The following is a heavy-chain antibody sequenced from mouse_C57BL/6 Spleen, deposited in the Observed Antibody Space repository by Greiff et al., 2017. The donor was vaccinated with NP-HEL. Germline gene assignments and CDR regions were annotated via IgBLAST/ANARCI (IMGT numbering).Heavy chain of an antibody. CDR1: GYSITSGYY. J-gene: IGHJ1*03. CDR3: ARETITTVVSSGYFDV. V-gene: IGHV3-6*01. CDR2: ISYDGSN. D-gene: IGHD1-1*01. Sequence: EVQLQESGPGLVKPSQSLSLTCSVTGYSITSGYYWNWIRQFPGNKLEWMGYISYDGSNNYNPSLKNRISITRDTSKNQFFLKLNSVTTEDTATYCWARETITTVVSSGYFDVWGTGTTVTVSS.